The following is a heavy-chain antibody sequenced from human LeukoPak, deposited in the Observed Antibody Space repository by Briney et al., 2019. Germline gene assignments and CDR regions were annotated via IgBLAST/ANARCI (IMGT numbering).Heavy chain of an antibody. CDR3: ARDPLSRESYWDDY. Sequence: PGGSLRLSCAASGFTFSDYYMSWLPQAPGKGLEMVSYISSSGSTIYYADSVKGRFTISRDNAKNSLYLQMNSLRAEDTAVYYCARDPLSRESYWDDYWGQGTLVTVSS. CDR1: GFTFSDYY. D-gene: IGHD1-26*01. J-gene: IGHJ4*02. V-gene: IGHV3-11*04. CDR2: ISSSGSTI.